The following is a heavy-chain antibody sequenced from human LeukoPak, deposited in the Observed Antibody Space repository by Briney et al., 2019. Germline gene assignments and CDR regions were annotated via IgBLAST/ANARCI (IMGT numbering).Heavy chain of an antibody. D-gene: IGHD5-18*01. CDR1: GGSVISGSYS. CDR2: IYYSGST. J-gene: IGHJ4*02. V-gene: IGHV4-61*01. CDR3: ARRGYSSGYFDY. Sequence: PSETLSLTCTVSGGSVISGSYSWSWIRQPPGKGLEWIGYIYYSGSTNYNPSLKSRVTISVDTSKNQFSLKLSSVIAADTAVCYCARRGYSSGYFDYWGQGTLVTVSS.